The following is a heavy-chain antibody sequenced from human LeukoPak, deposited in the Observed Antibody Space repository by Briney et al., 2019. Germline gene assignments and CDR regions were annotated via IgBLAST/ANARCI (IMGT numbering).Heavy chain of an antibody. J-gene: IGHJ4*02. V-gene: IGHV4-59*01. CDR3: ARGYSYYFES. D-gene: IGHD5-18*01. CDR2: IYSGGST. Sequence: SETLSLTCTVSGGSISSYYWSWIRQPPGKGLEWIGYIYSGGSTNYNPSLKSRVTISVDTSKNQFSLKLSSVTAADTAVYYCARGYSYYFESWGQGTLVTVSS. CDR1: GGSISSYY.